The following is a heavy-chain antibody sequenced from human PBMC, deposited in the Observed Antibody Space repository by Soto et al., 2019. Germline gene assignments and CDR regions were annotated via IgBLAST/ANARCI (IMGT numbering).Heavy chain of an antibody. Sequence: QVQLVESGGGVVQPGRSLRLSCAANGFTFSRYTMHWVRQAPGKGLEWVAVTSYDGSTKYYADYVKGRFTNSRDNNNNTLFLQGNSLRAEDTAVYYCAKDGSFDCGFWYVGLWGRSTLGTVSS. D-gene: IGHD3-9*01. J-gene: IGHJ2*01. V-gene: IGHV3-30-3*01. CDR2: TSYDGSTK. CDR1: GFTFSRYT. CDR3: AKDGSFDCGFWYVGL.